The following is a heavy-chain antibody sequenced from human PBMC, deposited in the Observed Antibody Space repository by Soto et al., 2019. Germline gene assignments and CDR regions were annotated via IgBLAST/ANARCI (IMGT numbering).Heavy chain of an antibody. CDR2: ISSSSSYI. Sequence: KSXGSLRLSCAASGFTFSSYSMNWVRQAPGKGLEWVSSISSSSSYIYYADSVKGRFTISRDNAKNSLYLQMNSLRAEDTAVYYCARDRGSSSLGAFDIWGQGKMVTVSS. CDR1: GFTFSSYS. D-gene: IGHD6-6*01. CDR3: ARDRGSSSLGAFDI. J-gene: IGHJ3*02. V-gene: IGHV3-21*01.